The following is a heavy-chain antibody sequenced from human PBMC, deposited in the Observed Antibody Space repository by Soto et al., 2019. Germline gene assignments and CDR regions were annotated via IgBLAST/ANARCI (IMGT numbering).Heavy chain of an antibody. CDR3: ARDDRHDSSDV. J-gene: IGHJ3*01. D-gene: IGHD1-1*01. CDR2: LKPDGSGK. Sequence: GGSLRLSCAGSGFNFNSYWISWVRQAPAKGLEWVANLKPDGSGKYYVDSVKGRFTISRDSAKNSVYLQMNSLRAEDTAVYYCARDDRHDSSDVWGQGTMVTVSS. V-gene: IGHV3-7*01. CDR1: GFNFNSYW.